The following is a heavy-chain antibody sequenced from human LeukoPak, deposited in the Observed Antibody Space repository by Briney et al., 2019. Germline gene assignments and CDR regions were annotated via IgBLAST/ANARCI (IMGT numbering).Heavy chain of an antibody. V-gene: IGHV3-15*01. Sequence: PGGSLRVSCAASGFTFSNAWMSWVRQAPGKGLEWVGRIKSKTDGGTTDYAAPVKGRITISRDDSKNTLYLQMNSLKTEDTAVYYCTTLTGRVGATTGPGAFDIWGQGTMVTVSS. D-gene: IGHD1-26*01. CDR3: TTLTGRVGATTGPGAFDI. CDR1: GFTFSNAW. J-gene: IGHJ3*02. CDR2: IKSKTDGGTT.